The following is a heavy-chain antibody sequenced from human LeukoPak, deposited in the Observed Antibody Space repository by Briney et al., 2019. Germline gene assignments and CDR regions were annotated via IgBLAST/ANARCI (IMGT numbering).Heavy chain of an antibody. CDR2: INPNSGGT. CDR3: VRDNTLRYFEWNYNYYYYMDV. J-gene: IGHJ6*03. Sequence: ASVKVSCKASGYTFTGYYMHWVRQAPGQGLEWMGWINPNSGGTNYAQKFQGRVTMTRDTSISTAYMELSRLRSDDTAVYYCVRDNTLRYFEWNYNYYYYMDVWSKGTTVTISS. V-gene: IGHV1-2*02. D-gene: IGHD3-9*01. CDR1: GYTFTGYY.